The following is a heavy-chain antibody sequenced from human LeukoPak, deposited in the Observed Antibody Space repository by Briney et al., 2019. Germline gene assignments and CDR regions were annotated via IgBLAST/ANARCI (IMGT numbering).Heavy chain of an antibody. CDR1: GFTFRSYW. D-gene: IGHD3-22*01. CDR2: IKQDGSEK. J-gene: IGHJ4*02. V-gene: IGHV3-7*03. CDR3: ARDLPLGYYYDSSGRKLDY. Sequence: PGGSLRLSCAASGFTFRSYWMSWVRQAPGKGLEWVANIKQDGSEKYYVDSVKGRFTISRDNAKNSLYLQMNSLRAEDTAVYYCARDLPLGYYYDSSGRKLDYWGQGTLVTVSS.